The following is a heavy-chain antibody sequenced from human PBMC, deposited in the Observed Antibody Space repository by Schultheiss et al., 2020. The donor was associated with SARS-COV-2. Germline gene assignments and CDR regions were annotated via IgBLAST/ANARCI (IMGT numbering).Heavy chain of an antibody. CDR2: IYHSGST. D-gene: IGHD4-11*01. Sequence: SETLSLTCTVSGGSISSYYWSWIRQPPGKGLEWIGYIYHSGSTYYNPSLKSRVTISVDTSKNQFSLKLSSVTAADTAVYYCAKDRVTTYYYGMDVWGQGTTVTVSS. V-gene: IGHV4-59*01. CDR1: GGSISSYY. CDR3: AKDRVTTYYYGMDV. J-gene: IGHJ6*02.